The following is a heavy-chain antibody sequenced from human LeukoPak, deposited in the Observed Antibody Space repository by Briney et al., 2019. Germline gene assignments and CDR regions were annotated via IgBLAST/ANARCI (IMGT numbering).Heavy chain of an antibody. CDR2: INPNSGGT. D-gene: IGHD1-1*01. CDR3: SRGRVTGTTVYDY. J-gene: IGHJ4*02. V-gene: IGHV1-2*06. CDR1: GYTFTGYY. Sequence: GASVKVSCKASGYTFTGYYMHWVRQAPGQGLEWMGRINPNSGGTNYAQKFQGRVTMTRDTAISTAYTELTRLRSCDTAVYYCSRGRVTGTTVYDYWGQGTLVTVSS.